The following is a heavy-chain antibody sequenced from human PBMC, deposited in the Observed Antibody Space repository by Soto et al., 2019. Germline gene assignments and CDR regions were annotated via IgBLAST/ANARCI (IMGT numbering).Heavy chain of an antibody. CDR1: GFTFSSYA. V-gene: IGHV3-23*01. CDR3: AKGAWYYDILTGYGYFDY. Sequence: EVQLLESGGGLVQPGGSLRLSCAASGFTFSSYAMSWVRQAPGEGLEWISGISGSGVSTYYADSVKGRFTISRDNSKNTLYLQMNSLRAEDTAVYYCAKGAWYYDILTGYGYFDYWGQGTLVTVSS. CDR2: ISGSGVST. D-gene: IGHD3-9*01. J-gene: IGHJ4*02.